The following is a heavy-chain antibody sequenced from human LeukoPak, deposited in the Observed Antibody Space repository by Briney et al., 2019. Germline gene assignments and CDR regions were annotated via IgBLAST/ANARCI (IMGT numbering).Heavy chain of an antibody. Sequence: GRSLRLSCAASGFTFSSYAMHWVRQAPGKGLEWVSSISSSSSYIYYADSVKGRFTISRDNAKNSLYLQMNSLRAEDTAVYYCASYYDILTGPNDAFDIWGQGTMVTVSS. D-gene: IGHD3-9*01. CDR1: GFTFSSYA. CDR2: ISSSSSYI. CDR3: ASYYDILTGPNDAFDI. V-gene: IGHV3-21*01. J-gene: IGHJ3*02.